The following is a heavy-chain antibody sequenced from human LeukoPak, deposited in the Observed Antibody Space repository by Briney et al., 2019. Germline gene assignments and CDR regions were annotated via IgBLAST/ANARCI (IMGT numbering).Heavy chain of an antibody. Sequence: PGGSLRLSCAASGFTFIYYGMHSVRPAPGKGLEWVTFIGYDGTDKYYADSVKGRFTISRDNSKNTLSLHMNSLRAEDTAVYYCARDLTYNSWYYFDSWGQGTLVTVSS. CDR3: ARDLTYNSWYYFDS. CDR1: GFTFIYYG. CDR2: IGYDGTDK. D-gene: IGHD6-13*01. J-gene: IGHJ4*02. V-gene: IGHV3-30*02.